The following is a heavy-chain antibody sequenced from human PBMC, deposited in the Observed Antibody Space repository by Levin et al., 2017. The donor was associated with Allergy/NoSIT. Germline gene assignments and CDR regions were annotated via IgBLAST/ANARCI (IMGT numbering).Heavy chain of an antibody. CDR1: DFSFSSYS. CDR3: ARVFFGYHAVDV. J-gene: IGHJ6*02. Sequence: AGGSLRLSCATSDFSFSSYSMNWVRQAPGKGLEWVSSISSSSTYIFYADSVKGRFTISRDDAKNSLYLQMNYLRAEDTAVYYCARVFFGYHAVDVWGQGATVTVSS. V-gene: IGHV3-21*01. D-gene: IGHD3-3*01. CDR2: ISSSSTYI.